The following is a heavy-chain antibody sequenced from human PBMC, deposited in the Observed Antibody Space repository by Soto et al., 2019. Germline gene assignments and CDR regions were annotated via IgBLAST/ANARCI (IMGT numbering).Heavy chain of an antibody. CDR2: IYYSGST. V-gene: IGHV4-30-4*01. D-gene: IGHD3-22*01. J-gene: IGHJ5*02. Sequence: PSETLSLTCTVSGGSISSGDYYWSWIRQPPGKGLEWIGYIYYSGSTYYNPPLKSRVTISVDTSKNQFSLKLSSVTAADTAVYYCARDGTYYYDSRGFDPWGQGTLVTVSS. CDR1: GGSISSGDYY. CDR3: ARDGTYYYDSRGFDP.